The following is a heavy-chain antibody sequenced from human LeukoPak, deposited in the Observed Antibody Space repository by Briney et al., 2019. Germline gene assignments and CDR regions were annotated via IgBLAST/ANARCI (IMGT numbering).Heavy chain of an antibody. D-gene: IGHD3-10*01. Sequence: GGSLRLSCAASGFTFSSHWMNWVRQAPGKGLEWVSYITRDSTTTYYADSVKGRFTISRDNVKNSLYLQMNSLRAEDTAVYYCARDTMVRGVPIPFYWGQGTLVTVSS. CDR1: GFTFSSHW. J-gene: IGHJ4*02. CDR3: ARDTMVRGVPIPFY. CDR2: ITRDSTTT. V-gene: IGHV3-48*01.